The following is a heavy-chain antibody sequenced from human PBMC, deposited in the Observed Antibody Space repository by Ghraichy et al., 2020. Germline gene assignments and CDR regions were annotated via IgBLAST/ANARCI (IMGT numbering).Heavy chain of an antibody. CDR3: AKDRAPFYYDSSGYYFDY. CDR2: ISGSGGST. Sequence: LTCAASGFTFSSYAMSWVRQAPGKGLEWVSAISGSGGSTYYADSVKGRFTISRDNSKNTLYLQMNSLRAEDTAVYYCAKDRAPFYYDSSGYYFDYWGQGTLVTVSS. J-gene: IGHJ4*02. V-gene: IGHV3-23*01. CDR1: GFTFSSYA. D-gene: IGHD3-22*01.